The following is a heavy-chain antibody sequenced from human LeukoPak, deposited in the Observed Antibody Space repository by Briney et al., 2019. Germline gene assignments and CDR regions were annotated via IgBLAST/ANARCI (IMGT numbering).Heavy chain of an antibody. V-gene: IGHV4-59*01. J-gene: IGHJ4*02. CDR2: IYYSGGT. CDR1: GGSISSYY. CDR3: ARGVGYSSGWFLFDY. Sequence: SETLSLTCTVSGGSISSYYWSWIRQPPGKGLEWIGYIYYSGGTNYNPSLKSRVTISVDTFKNQFSLKLSSVTAADTAVYYCARGVGYSSGWFLFDYWGQGTLVTVSS. D-gene: IGHD6-19*01.